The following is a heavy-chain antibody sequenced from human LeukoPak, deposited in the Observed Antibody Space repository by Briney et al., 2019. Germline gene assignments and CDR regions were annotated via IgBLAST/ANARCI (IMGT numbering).Heavy chain of an antibody. CDR1: GFTFSSYA. J-gene: IGHJ5*01. CDR3: AKDRHAPGRYCSSTSCFPFDS. D-gene: IGHD2-2*01. Sequence: PGGSLRLSCVVSGFTFSSYAMSWVRQAPGKGLEWVSGISGSGGSTYYADSVKGRFTISRDNTKNTLYLQMNSLRAEDTAVSYCAKDRHAPGRYCSSTSCFPFDSWGQGTLVTVSS. V-gene: IGHV3-23*01. CDR2: ISGSGGST.